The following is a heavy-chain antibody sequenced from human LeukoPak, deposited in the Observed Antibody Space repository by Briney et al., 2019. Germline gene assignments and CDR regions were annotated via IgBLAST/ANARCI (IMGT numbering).Heavy chain of an antibody. CDR3: AREGYYDSSGDFDY. CDR1: GYAFTSYA. V-gene: IGHV1-3*03. D-gene: IGHD3-22*01. J-gene: IGHJ4*02. CDR2: INAGNGNT. Sequence: ASVKVSCKDSGYAFTSYAMHWVRQAPGQRLEWMGWINAGNGNTNYSQEFQCRVTITRDTSASTAYMELSSLRSEDMAVYYCAREGYYDSSGDFDYWGQGTLVTVSS.